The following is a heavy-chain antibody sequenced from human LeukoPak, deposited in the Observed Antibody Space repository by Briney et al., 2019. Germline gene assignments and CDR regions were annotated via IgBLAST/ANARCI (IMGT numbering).Heavy chain of an antibody. V-gene: IGHV1-18*01. CDR3: AREPTRVVPAAIRRPNWFDP. CDR1: GYTFTSYG. J-gene: IGHJ5*02. CDR2: ISAYNGNT. D-gene: IGHD2-2*02. Sequence: GASVKVSCKASGYTFTSYGISWVRQAPGQGLEWMGWISAYNGNTNYAQKLQGRVTMTTDTSTSTAYMELRSLRSDDTAVYYCAREPTRVVPAAIRRPNWFDPWGQGTLVTVSS.